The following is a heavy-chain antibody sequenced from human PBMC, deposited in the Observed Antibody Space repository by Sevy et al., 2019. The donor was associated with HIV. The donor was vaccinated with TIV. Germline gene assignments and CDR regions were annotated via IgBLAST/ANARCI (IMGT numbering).Heavy chain of an antibody. V-gene: IGHV1-69*13. CDR2: IIPIFGTA. Sequence: ASVKVSCKASGGTFSGYAISWVRQAPGQGLEWMGGIIPIFGTANYAQKFQGRVTITADESTSTAYMELSSLRSEDTAVYYCARVGVVVPAAILGENYYYGMDVWGQGTTVTVSS. CDR3: ARVGVVVPAAILGENYYYGMDV. CDR1: GGTFSGYA. D-gene: IGHD2-2*02. J-gene: IGHJ6*02.